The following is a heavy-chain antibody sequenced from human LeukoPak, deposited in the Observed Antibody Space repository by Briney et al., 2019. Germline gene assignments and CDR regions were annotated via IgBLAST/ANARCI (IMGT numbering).Heavy chain of an antibody. CDR3: ASGPYDSSGYYYG. Sequence: GGSLRLSCEASGFIFSGYGMHWVRQAPGKGLEWVTFIRYDGSNKYYADSVKGRFTISRDNSKKTLDLQMNSLRTEDTAVYYCASGPYDSSGYYYGWGQGTLVTVSS. J-gene: IGHJ4*02. CDR2: IRYDGSNK. D-gene: IGHD3-22*01. CDR1: GFIFSGYG. V-gene: IGHV3-30*02.